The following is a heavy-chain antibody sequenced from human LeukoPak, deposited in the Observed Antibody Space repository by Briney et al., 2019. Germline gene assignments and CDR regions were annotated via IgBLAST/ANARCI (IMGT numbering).Heavy chain of an antibody. CDR1: GFTFSSYS. J-gene: IGHJ4*02. CDR3: ARALGTYYDFWSGYSVDY. CDR2: ISSSSSYI. V-gene: IGHV3-21*01. Sequence: GGSLRLSCAASGFTFSSYSMNWVRQAPGKGLEWVSSISSSSSYIYYADSVKGRFTISRDNPKNSLYLQMNSLRAEDTAVYCCARALGTYYDFWSGYSVDYWGQGTLVTVSS. D-gene: IGHD3-3*01.